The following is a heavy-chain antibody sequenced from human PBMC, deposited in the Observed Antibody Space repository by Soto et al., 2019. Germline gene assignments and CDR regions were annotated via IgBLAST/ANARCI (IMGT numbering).Heavy chain of an antibody. CDR3: SIHYCSGGSCYYYGMAV. J-gene: IGHJ6*02. V-gene: IGHV4-39*01. Sequence: SETLSLTCTVSGGSISSSGHYWGWVRQPPGKGLEWIGTIHYSGDAYYNPSLKSRVSISVDTSKSQFSLKLNSVTAADTALYYCSIHYCSGGSCYYYGMAVWAQGTTVTVS. CDR2: IHYSGDA. D-gene: IGHD2-15*01. CDR1: GGSISSSGHY.